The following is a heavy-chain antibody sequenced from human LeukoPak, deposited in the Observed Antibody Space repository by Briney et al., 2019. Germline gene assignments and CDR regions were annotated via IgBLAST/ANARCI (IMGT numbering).Heavy chain of an antibody. CDR2: VIPIFGTA. D-gene: IGHD2-2*03. Sequence: ASVKVSCKASGGTFSSFAINWVRQAPGQGLEWMGGVIPIFGTANYAQKFQGRVTITADESTSTAYMELSSLRSEDTAVYYCARKLGHCSSTSCYGVNWFDPWGQGTLVTVSS. V-gene: IGHV1-69*13. J-gene: IGHJ5*02. CDR3: ARKLGHCSSTSCYGVNWFDP. CDR1: GGTFSSFA.